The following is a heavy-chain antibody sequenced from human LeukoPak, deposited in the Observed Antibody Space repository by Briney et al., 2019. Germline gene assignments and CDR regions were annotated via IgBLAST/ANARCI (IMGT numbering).Heavy chain of an antibody. Sequence: PGGSLRLSCAASGFTFSTYWMSWVRQAPGKGLEWVANMKQDGSDKYYVGSVRGRFTISRDNAKNSLYLQMNSLRVEDTAVYYCARGGGLGFAFDVWGQGTMVTVSS. V-gene: IGHV3-7*03. CDR3: ARGGGLGFAFDV. D-gene: IGHD4-23*01. J-gene: IGHJ3*01. CDR2: MKQDGSDK. CDR1: GFTFSTYW.